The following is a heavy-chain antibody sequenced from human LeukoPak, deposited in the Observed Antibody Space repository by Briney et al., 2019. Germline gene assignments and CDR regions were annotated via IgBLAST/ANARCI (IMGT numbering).Heavy chain of an antibody. D-gene: IGHD5-18*01. CDR2: IGTAGDT. V-gene: IGHV3-13*01. J-gene: IGHJ3*02. Sequence: GGSLRLSCAVSGFSFSSYDMHWVRQATGKCLEWVSAIGTAGDTNYPGSVKGRFTISRENAKNSLYLQMNGLRAGDTAVYYCARGGGLSYGSAFDIWGQGTMVTVSS. CDR1: GFSFSSYD. CDR3: ARGGGLSYGSAFDI.